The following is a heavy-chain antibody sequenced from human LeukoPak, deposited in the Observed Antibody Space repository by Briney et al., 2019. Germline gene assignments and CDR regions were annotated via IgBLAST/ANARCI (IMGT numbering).Heavy chain of an antibody. D-gene: IGHD3-22*01. CDR1: GGSFSGYY. J-gene: IGHJ4*02. CDR3: ARDGRSDYYYDSSGNFDY. V-gene: IGHV4-34*01. CDR2: INHSGST. Sequence: SETLSLTCAVYGGSFSGYYWSWIRQPPGKGLEWIGEINHSGSTNYNPSLKSRVTISVDTSKNQFSLRLSSVTAADTAVYYCARDGRSDYYYDSSGNFDYWGQGTLVTVSS.